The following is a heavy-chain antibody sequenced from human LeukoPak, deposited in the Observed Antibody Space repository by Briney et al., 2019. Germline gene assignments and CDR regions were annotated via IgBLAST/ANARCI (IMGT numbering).Heavy chain of an antibody. Sequence: GGSLRLSCAASGFTFSSYTMNWVRQAPGKGLEWVASISSSSTYIFYAESVKGCPTISRDNAINTLHLQMNSLRAEDTAVYYCGRQYSSTSPLDAWGQGTLVIVSS. V-gene: IGHV3-21*06. D-gene: IGHD2-2*01. CDR1: GFTFSSYT. J-gene: IGHJ5*02. CDR3: GRQYSSTSPLDA. CDR2: ISSSSTYI.